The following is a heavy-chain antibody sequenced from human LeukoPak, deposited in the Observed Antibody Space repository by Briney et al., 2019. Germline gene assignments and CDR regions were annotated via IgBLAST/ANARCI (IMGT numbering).Heavy chain of an antibody. V-gene: IGHV4-39*01. CDR3: ARRPRGGDSGYFDY. Sequence: SETLSLTCTVSGGSISSSSYYWGWIRQPPGKGLEWIGSIYYSGSTYYNPSLKSRVTISVDTSKNQFSLNLTSVTAADTSVYYCARRPRGGDSGYFDYWGQGTLVTVSS. CDR1: GGSISSSSYY. J-gene: IGHJ4*02. CDR2: IYYSGST. D-gene: IGHD3-16*01.